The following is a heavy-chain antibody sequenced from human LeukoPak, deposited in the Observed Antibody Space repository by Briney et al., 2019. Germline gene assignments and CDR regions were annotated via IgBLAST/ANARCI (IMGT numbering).Heavy chain of an antibody. CDR3: TRDYYFDSSGYYSRGSQYYYMDV. CDR2: ISARGST. V-gene: IGHV4-61*02. J-gene: IGHJ6*03. Sequence: SQTLSLTCTVSGGSISSGGYYWSWIRQPAGKGLEWIGRISARGSTNYNPSLKSRVTISVDTSTNQFSLKLSSVTAADTAVYFCTRDYYFDSSGYYSRGSQYYYMDVWGKGTTVTVSS. CDR1: GGSISSGGYY. D-gene: IGHD3-22*01.